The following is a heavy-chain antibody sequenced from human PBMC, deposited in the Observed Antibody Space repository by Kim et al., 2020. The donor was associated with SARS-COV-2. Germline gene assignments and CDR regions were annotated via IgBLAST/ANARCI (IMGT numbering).Heavy chain of an antibody. Sequence: GGSLRLSCAASGFTFSSYGMHWVRQAPGKGLEWVAVISYDGSNKYYADSVKGRFTISRDNSKNTLYLQMNSLRAEDTAVYYCAKDLHFGSSGYYHYYYYGMDVWGQGTTVTVSS. V-gene: IGHV3-30*18. J-gene: IGHJ6*02. CDR1: GFTFSSYG. CDR2: ISYDGSNK. D-gene: IGHD3-22*01. CDR3: AKDLHFGSSGYYHYYYYGMDV.